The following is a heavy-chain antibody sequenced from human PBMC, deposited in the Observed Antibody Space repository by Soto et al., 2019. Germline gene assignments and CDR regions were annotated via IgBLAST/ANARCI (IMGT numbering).Heavy chain of an antibody. J-gene: IGHJ2*01. Sequence: ASVKVSCKASGYTFTGYYMHWVRQAPGQGLEWMGWINPNSGGTNYAQKFQGWVTMTRDTSISTAYMELSRLRSDDTAVYYCARGSGSYVWYFDLWGRGTLVTVS. D-gene: IGHD3-10*01. CDR2: INPNSGGT. V-gene: IGHV1-2*04. CDR3: ARGSGSYVWYFDL. CDR1: GYTFTGYY.